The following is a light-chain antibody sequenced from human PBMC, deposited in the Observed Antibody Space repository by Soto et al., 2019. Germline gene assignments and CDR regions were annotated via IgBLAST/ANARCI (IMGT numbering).Light chain of an antibody. J-gene: IGKJ3*01. Sequence: DIQMTQSPSKLSVSAGDRVTITCRASQNVNNWLAWYQQKPGKAPKLLISDASSLQSGVPSRFSGSGSGTEFTLTISSLQPDDVATYYCQQYNTFSFNFGPGTKVDIK. CDR3: QQYNTFSFN. CDR2: DAS. V-gene: IGKV1-5*01. CDR1: QNVNNW.